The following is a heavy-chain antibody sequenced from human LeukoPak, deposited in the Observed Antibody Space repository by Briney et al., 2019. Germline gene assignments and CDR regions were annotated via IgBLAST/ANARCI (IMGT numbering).Heavy chain of an antibody. D-gene: IGHD3-22*01. J-gene: IGHJ4*02. CDR2: INPNSGGT. CDR3: ARSLPRVRYYDSSGYYYDGTDFDY. Sequence: ASVKVSCKASGYTFTGYYMHWVRQAPGQGLEWMGWINPNSGGTNYAQKFQGRVTMTRDTSISTAYMELSRLRSDDTAVYYCARSLPRVRYYDSSGYYYDGTDFDYWGQGTLVTVSS. V-gene: IGHV1-2*02. CDR1: GYTFTGYY.